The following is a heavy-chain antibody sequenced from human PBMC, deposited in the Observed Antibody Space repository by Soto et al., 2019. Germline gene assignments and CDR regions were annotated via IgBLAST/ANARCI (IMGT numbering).Heavy chain of an antibody. D-gene: IGHD3-3*02. CDR3: ARDEFIFGYGMDV. Sequence: EVQLVESGGGLVQPGGSLRLSCAASGFTFSSYSMNWVRQAPGKGLEWVSYISSSSSTIYYADSVKGRFTISRDNAKNTLYLQKNSLRDEDTAVYYCARDEFIFGYGMDVWGQGTTVTVSS. CDR1: GFTFSSYS. CDR2: ISSSSSTI. V-gene: IGHV3-48*02. J-gene: IGHJ6*02.